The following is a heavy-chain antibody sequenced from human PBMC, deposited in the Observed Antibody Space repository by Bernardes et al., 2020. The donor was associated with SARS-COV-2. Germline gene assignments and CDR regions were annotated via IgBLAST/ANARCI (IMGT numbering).Heavy chain of an antibody. CDR1: GGSISSDFYY. CDR2: IFYSGST. V-gene: IGHV4-39*01. Sequence: SEPLSLTCFVSGGSISSDFYYWAWIRQPPGKGLEWIGSIFYSGSTHYNPSLKSRVTISVDTSKNQFSLKLSSVTAADTAVYHCARQDFIAAAGSRWFDPWGQGTLVTVSS. D-gene: IGHD6-13*01. J-gene: IGHJ5*02. CDR3: ARQDFIAAAGSRWFDP.